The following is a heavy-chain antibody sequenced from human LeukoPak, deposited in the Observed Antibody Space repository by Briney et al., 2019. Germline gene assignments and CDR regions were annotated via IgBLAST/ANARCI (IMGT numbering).Heavy chain of an antibody. V-gene: IGHV3-21*01. Sequence: PGGSLRLSCAVSGFTFSEYLMYWVRQTPEKGLEWVSAIDGSGDYTSYADSVKGRFTISRDNTKSSLFLQMNSLRVEDTAIYYCARLNYGGNSAGLDAWGQGTLVTVSS. J-gene: IGHJ5*02. CDR1: GFTFSEYL. CDR2: IDGSGDYT. CDR3: ARLNYGGNSAGLDA. D-gene: IGHD4-23*01.